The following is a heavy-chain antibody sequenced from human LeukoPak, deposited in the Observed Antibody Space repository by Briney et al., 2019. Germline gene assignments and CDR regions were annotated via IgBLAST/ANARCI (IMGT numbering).Heavy chain of an antibody. CDR3: ARGAEAAAGNDDAFDI. CDR1: GGTFSSYV. CDR2: MDLNSGNT. J-gene: IGHJ3*02. D-gene: IGHD6-13*01. Sequence: ASVKVSCKAAGGTFSSYVINWVRQGPGQGLERMGWMDLNSGNTGHAQKFQGRVTITRNTSISTAYMELSSLRSEDTAVYYCARGAEAAAGNDDAFDIWGQGTMVTVSS. V-gene: IGHV1-8*03.